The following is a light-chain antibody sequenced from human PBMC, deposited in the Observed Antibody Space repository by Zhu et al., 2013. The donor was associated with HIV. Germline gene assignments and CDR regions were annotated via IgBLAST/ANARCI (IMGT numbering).Light chain of an antibody. CDR1: SSNIGAGYD. J-gene: IGLJ1*01. V-gene: IGLV1-40*01. CDR3: QSYDTTLRGYV. CDR2: TND. Sequence: QPVLTQPPSVSGAPGQRVTISCTGSSSNIGAGYDVHWYQQLPGTAPKLLIYTNDKRPSGVPDRFSASKSGTSASLAITGLQPDDEAGYFCQSYDTTLRGYVFGTGTKVTVL.